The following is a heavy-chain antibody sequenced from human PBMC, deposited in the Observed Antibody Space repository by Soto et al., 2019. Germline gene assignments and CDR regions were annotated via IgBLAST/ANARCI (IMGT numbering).Heavy chain of an antibody. CDR3: AKESGYGDYADNAFDI. CDR2: ISWNSGSI. D-gene: IGHD4-17*01. V-gene: IGHV3-9*01. J-gene: IGHJ3*02. Sequence: GGSLRLSCAASGFTFDDYAMHWVRQAPGKGLEWVSGISWNSGSIGYADSVKGRFTISRDNAKNSLYLQMNSLRAEDTALYYCAKESGYGDYADNAFDIWGQGTMVTVSS. CDR1: GFTFDDYA.